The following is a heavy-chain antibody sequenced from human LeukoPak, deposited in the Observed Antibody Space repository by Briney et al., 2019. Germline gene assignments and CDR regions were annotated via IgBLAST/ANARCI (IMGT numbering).Heavy chain of an antibody. CDR2: IYYSGST. CDR1: GGSISSGDYY. V-gene: IGHV4-30-4*01. Sequence: SETLSLTCTVSGGSISSGDYYWSWIRQPPGKGLEWIGYIYYSGSTYYNPSLKSRVTISVDTSKNQLSLKLSSVTAADTAVYYCARAEGVAAEFDYWGQGTLVTVSS. CDR3: ARAEGVAAEFDY. D-gene: IGHD2-15*01. J-gene: IGHJ4*02.